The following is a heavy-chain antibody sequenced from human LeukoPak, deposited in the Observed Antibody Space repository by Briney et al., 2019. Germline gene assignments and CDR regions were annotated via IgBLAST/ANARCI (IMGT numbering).Heavy chain of an antibody. V-gene: IGHV4-4*02. J-gene: IGHJ4*02. Sequence: TSETLSLTCAVSGGSISSNNWWGWVRQPPGKGLEWIGEIYHSGSPNYNPSLKSRVTISVDKSRNHFSLRLSSVTAADRAVYYCARGPGSRYLDYWGQGILVTVSS. CDR3: ARGPGSRYLDY. CDR1: GGSISSNNW. CDR2: IYHSGSP. D-gene: IGHD3-10*01.